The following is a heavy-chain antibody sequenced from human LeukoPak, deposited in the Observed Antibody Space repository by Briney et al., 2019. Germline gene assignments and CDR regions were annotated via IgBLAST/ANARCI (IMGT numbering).Heavy chain of an antibody. V-gene: IGHV1-2*02. J-gene: IGHJ4*02. CDR1: RYTFTGNY. D-gene: IGHD5-18*01. CDR2: INPDSGGT. Sequence: ASVKVSCKASRYTFTGNYMHWVRQAPGEGLEWMGWINPDSGGTNYAEKLQGRVTMTRDTSISTAYMELSRLRSDDTAVYYCARWGETANYWGQGTLVTVSS. CDR3: ARWGETANY.